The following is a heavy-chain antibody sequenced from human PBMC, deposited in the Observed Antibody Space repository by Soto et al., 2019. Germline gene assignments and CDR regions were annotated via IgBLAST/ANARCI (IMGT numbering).Heavy chain of an antibody. V-gene: IGHV3-72*01. CDR3: AMLGGWSGGSSGMDV. J-gene: IGHJ6*02. Sequence: PGGSLRLSCAASGLIFSDYHMDWVHQAPGKGLEGVGRIRRKANSYTTEYAASVKGRFTISRDDSKNSLYLQMNSLKSEDTAVYYCAMLGGWSGGSSGMDVWGQGTTVTVSS. CDR2: IRRKANSYTT. D-gene: IGHD6-19*01. CDR1: GLIFSDYH.